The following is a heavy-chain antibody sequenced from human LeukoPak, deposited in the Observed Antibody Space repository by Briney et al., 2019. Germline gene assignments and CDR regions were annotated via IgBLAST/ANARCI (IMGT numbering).Heavy chain of an antibody. CDR2: MYYSGNT. J-gene: IGHJ4*02. D-gene: IGHD6-13*01. CDR1: GGSISSSSYY. V-gene: IGHV4-39*01. CDR3: ARRSMAGAGSFDH. Sequence: SETLSLTCTVSGGSISSSSYYWGWIRQPPGKGLEWIGSMYYSGNTYYNPSLKSRVTISVDTSKNQFSLKVSSVTAADTAVYYRARRSMAGAGSFDHWGQGTPVTVSS.